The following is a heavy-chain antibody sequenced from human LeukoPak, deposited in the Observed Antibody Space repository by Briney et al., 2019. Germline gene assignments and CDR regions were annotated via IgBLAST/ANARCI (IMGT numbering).Heavy chain of an antibody. V-gene: IGHV4-31*03. CDR1: GGSISSGGYY. Sequence: PSETLPLTCTVSGGSISSGGYYWSWIRQHPGKGLEWIGYIYYSGSTYYNPSLKSRVTISVDTSKNQFSLKLSSVTAADTAVYYCARVTGFDIVATIFDYWGQGTLVTVSS. D-gene: IGHD5-12*01. CDR3: ARVTGFDIVATIFDY. CDR2: IYYSGST. J-gene: IGHJ4*02.